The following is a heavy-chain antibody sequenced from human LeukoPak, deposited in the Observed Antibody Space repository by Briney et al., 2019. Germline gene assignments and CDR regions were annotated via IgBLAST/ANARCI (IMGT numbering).Heavy chain of an antibody. V-gene: IGHV3-30*18. CDR1: GFTFSNFG. Sequence: GRSLRLSCAASGFTFSNFGMHWVRQAPGKGLEWVAVISYDGSLKHYLDSVKGRFTISRDNSKSTLYLQMDSLRVEDTAVYDCAKKYSYGSGAGDALDIWGHGTLVTVSS. CDR3: AKKYSYGSGAGDALDI. CDR2: ISYDGSLK. D-gene: IGHD3-10*01. J-gene: IGHJ3*02.